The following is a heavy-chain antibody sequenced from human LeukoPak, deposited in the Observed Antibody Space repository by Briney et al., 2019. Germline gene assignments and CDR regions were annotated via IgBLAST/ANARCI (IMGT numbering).Heavy chain of an antibody. CDR3: ARGVVTDDYYMDV. J-gene: IGHJ6*03. Sequence: SETLSLTCSASGGSISSGRYYWTWIRQPAGKGLEWIGRLYTNDNTNYDPSRATRVSISVGTSKSQFYLQLTSVTAADTAVYFCARGVVTDDYYMDVWGKGITVIVSS. D-gene: IGHD2-21*02. V-gene: IGHV4-61*02. CDR2: LYTNDNT. CDR1: GGSISSGRYY.